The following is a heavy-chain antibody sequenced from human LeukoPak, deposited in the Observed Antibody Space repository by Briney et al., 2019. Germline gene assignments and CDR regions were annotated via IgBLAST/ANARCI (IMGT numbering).Heavy chain of an antibody. CDR1: GYSISSGYY. Sequence: PSETLSLTCTVSGYSISSGYYWGWIRQPPGKGLEWIGSIYHSGSTYYNPSLKSRVTISVDTSKNQFSLKLSSVTAADTAVYYCARDRLTYYYDSSGRLFDYWGQGTLVTVSS. V-gene: IGHV4-38-2*02. CDR2: IYHSGST. D-gene: IGHD3-22*01. CDR3: ARDRLTYYYDSSGRLFDY. J-gene: IGHJ4*02.